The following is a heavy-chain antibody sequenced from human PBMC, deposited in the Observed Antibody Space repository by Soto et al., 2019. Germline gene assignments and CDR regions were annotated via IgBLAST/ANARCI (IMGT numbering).Heavy chain of an antibody. CDR3: AYIRG. V-gene: IGHV3-73*02. Sequence: EVQLVESGGGLVQPGGSLKLSCAASGFTFSALAVDWVRQAPGKGLEWVGRIRRKSDNYATTYGESVKGRYTISRDDSKNTAYLQMTNLRTEDTAVYYCAYIRGWGQGTLVTVSS. J-gene: IGHJ4*02. CDR1: GFTFSALA. CDR2: IRRKSDNYAT. D-gene: IGHD3-3*02.